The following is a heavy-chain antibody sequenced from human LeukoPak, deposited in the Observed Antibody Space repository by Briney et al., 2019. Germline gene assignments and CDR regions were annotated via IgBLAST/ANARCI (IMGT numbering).Heavy chain of an antibody. J-gene: IGHJ4*02. CDR2: ISSSSSYI. Sequence: GGSLRLSCAASGFTFSSYSMNWVRQAQGKGLEWVSSISSSSSYIYYADSVKGRFTISRDNSKNTLYLQMNSLRAEDTAVYYCAKEMGLRYSGNPFDYWGQGTLVTVSS. V-gene: IGHV3-21*04. CDR1: GFTFSSYS. CDR3: AKEMGLRYSGNPFDY. D-gene: IGHD1-26*01.